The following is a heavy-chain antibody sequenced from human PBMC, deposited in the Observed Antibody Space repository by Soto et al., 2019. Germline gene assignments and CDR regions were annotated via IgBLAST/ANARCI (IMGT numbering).Heavy chain of an antibody. V-gene: IGHV3-48*01. Sequence: GGSLRLSCAASGFTFSSYSMNWVRQAPGKGLEWVSYISSSSSTIYYADSVKDRFTISRDNAKNSLYLQMNSLRAEDTAVYYCASPIAARRYYYMDVWGKGTTVTVSS. CDR1: GFTFSSYS. D-gene: IGHD6-6*01. CDR3: ASPIAARRYYYMDV. J-gene: IGHJ6*03. CDR2: ISSSSSTI.